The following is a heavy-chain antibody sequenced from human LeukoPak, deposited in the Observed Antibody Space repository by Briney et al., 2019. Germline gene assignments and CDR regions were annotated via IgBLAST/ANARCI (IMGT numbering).Heavy chain of an antibody. CDR3: ARQRSYNWHFDL. V-gene: IGHV4-31*03. D-gene: IGHD3-10*01. J-gene: IGHJ2*01. Sequence: SETLSLTCTVSGGSISSDVYYWSWIRQHPGRALEWIGYIHYSGSTYYNPSLKSRLSISVDTSKNQFSLKLSSVTAADTAVYYCARQRSYNWHFDLWGRGTLVTVSS. CDR2: IHYSGST. CDR1: GGSISSDVYY.